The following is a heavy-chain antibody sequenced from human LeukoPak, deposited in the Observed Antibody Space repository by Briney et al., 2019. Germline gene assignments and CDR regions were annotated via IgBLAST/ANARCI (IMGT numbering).Heavy chain of an antibody. D-gene: IGHD3-16*01. V-gene: IGHV3-23*01. CDR1: GLTFRSYG. CDR3: AKDLKGLYDYVRGSYAIDI. CDR2: ISGRGGET. Sequence: PGGSLRLSCEASGLTFRSYGMSWVRQGPGKGLEWVSGISGRGGETDYADFVKGRFTISRDNSKNTLFLQMNSLRAEDTAVYYCAKDLKGLYDYVRGSYAIDIWGHGTMVTVSS. J-gene: IGHJ3*02.